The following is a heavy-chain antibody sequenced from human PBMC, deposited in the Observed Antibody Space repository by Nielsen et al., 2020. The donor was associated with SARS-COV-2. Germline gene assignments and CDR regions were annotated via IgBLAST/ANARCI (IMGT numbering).Heavy chain of an antibody. J-gene: IGHJ6*02. Sequence: SETLSLTCAVYGGSFSGYYWSWIRQPPGKGLEWIGEINHSGSTNYNPSLKSRVTISVDTSKNQFSLKLSSVTAADTAVYYCARGSYCSSTSCYGTGDYYYYGMDVWGQGTTVTVSS. CDR1: GGSFSGYY. D-gene: IGHD2-2*01. V-gene: IGHV4-34*01. CDR2: INHSGST. CDR3: ARGSYCSSTSCYGTGDYYYYGMDV.